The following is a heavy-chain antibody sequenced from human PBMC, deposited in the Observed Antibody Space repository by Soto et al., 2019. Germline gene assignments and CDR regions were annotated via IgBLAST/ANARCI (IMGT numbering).Heavy chain of an antibody. J-gene: IGHJ6*03. Sequence: GGSLRLSCAASGFTFSSYGMHWVRQAPGKGLEWVAVISYDGSNKYYADSVKGRFTVSRDNSKNTLSLQMNSLRAEDTAVYYCAKELVATTGNYYYYYMDVWGKGTTVTVSS. D-gene: IGHD5-12*01. CDR1: GFTFSSYG. CDR2: ISYDGSNK. CDR3: AKELVATTGNYYYYYMDV. V-gene: IGHV3-30*18.